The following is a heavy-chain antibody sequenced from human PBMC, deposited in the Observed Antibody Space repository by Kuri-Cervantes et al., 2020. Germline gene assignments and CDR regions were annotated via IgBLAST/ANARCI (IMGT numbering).Heavy chain of an antibody. J-gene: IGHJ2*01. D-gene: IGHD3-22*01. V-gene: IGHV4-39*07. CDR1: GGSISSGGYY. Sequence: GSLRLSCTVSGGSISSGGYYWSWIRQHPGKGLEWIGSIYHSGSTYYNPSLKSRVTISVDTSKNQFSLKLSSVTAADTAVYYCASEGRYYESSGYLWGRGTLVTVSS. CDR3: ASEGRYYESSGYL. CDR2: IYHSGST.